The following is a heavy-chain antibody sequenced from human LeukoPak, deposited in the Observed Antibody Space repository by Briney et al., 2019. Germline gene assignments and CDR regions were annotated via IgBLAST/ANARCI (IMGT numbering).Heavy chain of an antibody. CDR3: ATPNPSRLNYDSLTHEPYYFDF. V-gene: IGHV1-2*02. Sequence: ASVKVSCKASGYTFTGYYMHWVRQAPGQGLEWMGWINPNSGGTNYAQKFQGRVTMTRDTSISTAYMELSRLRSDDTAVYYCATPNPSRLNYDSLTHEPYYFDFWGQGTLVTVSS. CDR1: GYTFTGYY. J-gene: IGHJ4*02. D-gene: IGHD3-9*01. CDR2: INPNSGGT.